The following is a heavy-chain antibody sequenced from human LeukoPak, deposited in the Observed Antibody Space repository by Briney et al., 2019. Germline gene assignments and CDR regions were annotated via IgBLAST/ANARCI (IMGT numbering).Heavy chain of an antibody. V-gene: IGHV3-23*01. CDR3: AKRGGYDPRAPDFDY. J-gene: IGHJ4*02. CDR1: GFTFSSYA. D-gene: IGHD5-12*01. CDR2: ISGSSGST. Sequence: PGGSLRLSCAASGFTFSSYAMSWVRQAPGKGLEWVSAISGSSGSTDYADSVKGRLTISRDNSKNTLCLQMNSLRAEDTAVYYCAKRGGYDPRAPDFDYWGQGTLVTVSS.